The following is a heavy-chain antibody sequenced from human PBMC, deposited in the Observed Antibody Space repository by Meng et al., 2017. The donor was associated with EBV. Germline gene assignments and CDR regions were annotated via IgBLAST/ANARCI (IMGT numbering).Heavy chain of an antibody. Sequence: QVQLQESGPGLVKPSXXLXLTCTXSGGSVNNESYYWGWILQPSGKGLEYIGYIYYTGSTNYNSSLKSRVTISLDKSKNQFSLKLTSLTAADTAIYYCARGDYTNYPRWFDPWGQGTLVTVSS. CDR3: ARGDYTNYPRWFDP. V-gene: IGHV4-61*01. CDR2: IYYTGST. D-gene: IGHD4-11*01. CDR1: GGSVNNESYY. J-gene: IGHJ5*02.